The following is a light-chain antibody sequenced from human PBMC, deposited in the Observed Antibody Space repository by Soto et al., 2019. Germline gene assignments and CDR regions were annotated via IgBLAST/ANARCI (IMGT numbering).Light chain of an antibody. J-gene: IGLJ1*01. CDR2: DVS. Sequence: QSALTQPRSVSGSPGQSVTISCTGTSSDVGGYNYVSWYQQHPGKAPKFMIYDVSKRPSGVPDRFSGSKSGNTASLTISGLQAEDEAEYYCCSYAGSYTVYVFGTGTKVTVL. CDR3: CSYAGSYTVYV. V-gene: IGLV2-11*01. CDR1: SSDVGGYNY.